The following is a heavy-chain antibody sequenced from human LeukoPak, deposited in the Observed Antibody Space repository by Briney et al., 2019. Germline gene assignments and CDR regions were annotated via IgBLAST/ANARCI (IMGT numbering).Heavy chain of an antibody. D-gene: IGHD3-22*01. CDR2: ISGSGGST. J-gene: IGHJ4*02. Sequence: GGSLRLSCAASGFTFSSYAMSWVRQAPGKGLEWVSAISGSGGSTYYADSVKGRFTISRDNSKNTLYLQMNSLRAEDTAVYYCAKDRGPYDSSGYYTFFDYWGQGTLVTVSS. CDR1: GFTFSSYA. V-gene: IGHV3-23*01. CDR3: AKDRGPYDSSGYYTFFDY.